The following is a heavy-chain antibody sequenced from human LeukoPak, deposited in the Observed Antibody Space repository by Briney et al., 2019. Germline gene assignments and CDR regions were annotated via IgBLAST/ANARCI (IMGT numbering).Heavy chain of an antibody. V-gene: IGHV3-33*08. J-gene: IGHJ4*02. CDR3: ARDRRGYSSGWYHFDY. CDR2: IWYDGSNK. Sequence: GGSLRLSCAASGFTFSDYAMHWVRQAPGKGLEWVAIIWYDGSNKYYADSVKGRFTISRDNSKNTLYLQMNGLRAEDTAVYYCARDRRGYSSGWYHFDYWGQGTLVTVSS. D-gene: IGHD6-19*01. CDR1: GFTFSDYA.